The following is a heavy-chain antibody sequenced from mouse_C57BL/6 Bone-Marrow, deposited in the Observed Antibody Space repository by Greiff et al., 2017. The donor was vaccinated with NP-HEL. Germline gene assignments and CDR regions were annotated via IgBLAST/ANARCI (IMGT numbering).Heavy chain of an antibody. V-gene: IGHV1-52*01. J-gene: IGHJ2*01. CDR1: GYTFTSYW. CDR3: ADYYGSSSLYYFDY. CDR2: IDPSDSET. D-gene: IGHD1-1*01. Sequence: VQLQQPGAELVRPGSSVKLSCKASGYTFTSYWMHWVKQRPIQGLEWIGNIDPSDSETHYNQKFKDKATLTVDKSSSTAYMQLSSLTSEDSAVYYCADYYGSSSLYYFDYWGQGTTLTVSS.